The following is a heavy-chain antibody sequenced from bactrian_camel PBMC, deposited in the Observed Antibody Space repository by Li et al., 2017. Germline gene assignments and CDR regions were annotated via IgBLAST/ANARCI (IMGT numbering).Heavy chain of an antibody. D-gene: IGHD2*01. CDR3: AAFCSGGYWSFKY. CDR2: ITSLPSLFRST. V-gene: IGHV3S40*01. CDR1: GITFSRHD. J-gene: IGHJ4*01. Sequence: QLVESGGGLVQPGESLRLSCVASGITFSRHDMSWVRQAPGKEVEWVAGITSLPSLFRSTSYADSVKGRFTISRDGAENTVYLQMNSLKPEDTAMYYCAAFCSGGYWSFKYWGQGTQVTVS.